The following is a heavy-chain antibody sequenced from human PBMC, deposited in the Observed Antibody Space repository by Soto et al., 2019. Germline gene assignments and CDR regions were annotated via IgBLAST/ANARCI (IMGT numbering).Heavy chain of an antibody. CDR2: ISAYNGNT. CDR3: ARGYCSSTSCYDWKNWFDP. J-gene: IGHJ5*02. CDR1: GYTFTSYG. V-gene: IGHV1-18*01. Sequence: GASVKVSCKASGYTFTSYGISWVRQAPGRGLEWMGWISAYNGNTNYAQKLQGRVTMTTDTSTSTAYMELRSLRSDDTAVYYCARGYCSSTSCYDWKNWFDPWGQGTLVTVSS. D-gene: IGHD2-2*01.